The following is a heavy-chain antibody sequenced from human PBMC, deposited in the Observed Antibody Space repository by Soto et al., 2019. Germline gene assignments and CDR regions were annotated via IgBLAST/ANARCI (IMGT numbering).Heavy chain of an antibody. CDR1: GVSITIGAYY. Sequence: TLSLTCPLSGVSITIGAYYWPWVRQHPGKGLEWIGYIYYNGNTYFSPSLKSRLTISIDTSKNQFSLKLSSVTAADTAMYYCARARLRAVYAFDFWGQGTMVTVSS. V-gene: IGHV4-31*03. CDR3: ARARLRAVYAFDF. D-gene: IGHD4-17*01. CDR2: IYYNGNT. J-gene: IGHJ3*01.